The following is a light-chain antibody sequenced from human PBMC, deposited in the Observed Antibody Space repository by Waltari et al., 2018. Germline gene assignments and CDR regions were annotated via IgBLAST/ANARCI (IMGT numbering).Light chain of an antibody. CDR1: SSNIEGNY. Sequence: QSVLTQPPSASGTPGQRVTISCSGISSNIEGNYVHWYQQFPGKAPKVLMFKNNPRPSGVSDRFSASKSGASASLAISGLRSDDEADYYCGTWDDSLSRPVFGGGTKLTVL. CDR2: KNN. CDR3: GTWDDSLSRPV. V-gene: IGLV1-47*01. J-gene: IGLJ3*02.